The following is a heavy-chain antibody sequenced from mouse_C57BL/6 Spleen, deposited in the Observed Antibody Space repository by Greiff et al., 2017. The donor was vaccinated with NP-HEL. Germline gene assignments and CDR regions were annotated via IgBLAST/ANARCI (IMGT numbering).Heavy chain of an antibody. J-gene: IGHJ4*01. CDR2: IDPSDSYT. CDR3: ARRHYSNYEGAMDY. Sequence: QVQLQQPGAELVRPGTSVTLSCKASGYTFTSYWMHWVKPRPGQGLEWIGVIDPSDSYTNYNQKFKGKATLTVDTSSSTAYMQLSSLTSEDSAVYYCARRHYSNYEGAMDYWGQGTSVTVSS. D-gene: IGHD2-5*01. CDR1: GYTFTSYW. V-gene: IGHV1-59*01.